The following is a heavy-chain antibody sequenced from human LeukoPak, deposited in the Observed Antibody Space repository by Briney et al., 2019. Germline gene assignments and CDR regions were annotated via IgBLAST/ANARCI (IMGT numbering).Heavy chain of an antibody. D-gene: IGHD2-15*01. CDR2: ISNSGDST. Sequence: PGGSLRLSCTASGFIVSIHAMSWVRQAPGEGLEWVSSISNSGDSTFYADSVKGRFTISRDNSKSTLHLQMNSLRAEDTAVYYCVRDKGCSGSACFGDFWGQGTLVTVSS. V-gene: IGHV3-23*01. CDR3: VRDKGCSGSACFGDF. J-gene: IGHJ4*02. CDR1: GFIVSIHA.